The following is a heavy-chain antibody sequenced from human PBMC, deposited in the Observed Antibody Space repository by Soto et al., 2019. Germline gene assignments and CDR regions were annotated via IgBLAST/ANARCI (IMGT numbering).Heavy chain of an antibody. V-gene: IGHV3-33*01. CDR3: AREDRSYSSSSDIYYYYMDV. CDR2: IWYDGSNK. Sequence: LSLTCAASGFTFSSYGMHWVRQAPGKGLEWVAVIWYDGSNKYYADSVKGRFTISRDNSKNTLYLQMNSLRAEDTAVYYCAREDRSYSSSSDIYYYYMDVWGKGTTVTVSS. CDR1: GFTFSSYG. D-gene: IGHD6-6*01. J-gene: IGHJ6*03.